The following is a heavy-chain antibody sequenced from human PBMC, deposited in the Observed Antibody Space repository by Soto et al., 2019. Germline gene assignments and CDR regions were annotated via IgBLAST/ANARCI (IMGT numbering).Heavy chain of an antibody. D-gene: IGHD5-12*01. J-gene: IGHJ6*02. CDR3: ASGYDPNYYYYGMDV. V-gene: IGHV1-3*04. CDR2: INTVNGNT. CDR1: GYTFISNA. Sequence: ASVKVSCKAFGYTFISNAMHWVRQAPGQRLEWMGWINTVNGNTNYAQKLQGRVTMTTDTSTSTAYMELRSLRSDDTAVYYCASGYDPNYYYYGMDVWGQGTTVTVFS.